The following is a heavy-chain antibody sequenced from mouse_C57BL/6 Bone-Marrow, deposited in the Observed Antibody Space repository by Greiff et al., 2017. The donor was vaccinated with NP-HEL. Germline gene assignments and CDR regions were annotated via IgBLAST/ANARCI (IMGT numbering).Heavy chain of an antibody. CDR3: ARRPDAY. Sequence: DVKLVESGGGLVKPGGSLKLSCAASGFSFSSYAMSWVRQTPEKRLEWVATISDGGSYTYYPDNVKGRFPISRDNAKNNLYLQMSHLKSEDTAMYYCARRPDAYWGQGTLVTVSA. CDR2: ISDGGSYT. J-gene: IGHJ3*01. CDR1: GFSFSSYA. V-gene: IGHV5-4*03.